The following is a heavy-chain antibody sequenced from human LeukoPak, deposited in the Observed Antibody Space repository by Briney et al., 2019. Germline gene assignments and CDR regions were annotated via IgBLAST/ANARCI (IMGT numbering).Heavy chain of an antibody. Sequence: SETLSLTCTVSGGSISSYYWSWIRQPPGKGLEWIGYIYYSGSTNYNPSLKSRVTISVDTSKNQFSLKLSSVTAADTAVYYCARGSGSYLGWFDPWGQGTLVTVSS. D-gene: IGHD3-10*01. J-gene: IGHJ5*02. CDR3: ARGSGSYLGWFDP. CDR1: GGSISSYY. V-gene: IGHV4-59*12. CDR2: IYYSGST.